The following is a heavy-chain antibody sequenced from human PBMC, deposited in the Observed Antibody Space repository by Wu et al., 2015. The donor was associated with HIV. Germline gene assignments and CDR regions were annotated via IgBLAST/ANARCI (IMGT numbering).Heavy chain of an antibody. Sequence: QVHLVQSGVEVKKPGASVKVSCKASGYSFTHYDIAWVRQAPGQGLEWMGWISANNGDTSYAQKFQGRVTVTTDTSTTTSYMELRSLKSDDTAIYYCAREGVDAFHPWGQGTLVTVSS. D-gene: IGHD5-12*01. V-gene: IGHV1-18*01. CDR1: GYSFTHYD. CDR2: ISANNGDT. J-gene: IGHJ5*02. CDR3: AREGVDAFHP.